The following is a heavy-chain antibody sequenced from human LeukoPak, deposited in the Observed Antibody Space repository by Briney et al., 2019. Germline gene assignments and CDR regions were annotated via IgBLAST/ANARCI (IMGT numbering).Heavy chain of an antibody. V-gene: IGHV3-23*01. D-gene: IGHD3-22*01. CDR2: ISGSGGST. Sequence: GGSLRLSCAASGFTFSSYAMSWVRQAPGKGLEWVSAISGSGGSTYYADSAKGRFTISRDNSKNTLYLQMNSLRAEDTAVYYCAKEMGYDSSGYYPYDAFDIWGQGTMVTVSS. CDR3: AKEMGYDSSGYYPYDAFDI. J-gene: IGHJ3*02. CDR1: GFTFSSYA.